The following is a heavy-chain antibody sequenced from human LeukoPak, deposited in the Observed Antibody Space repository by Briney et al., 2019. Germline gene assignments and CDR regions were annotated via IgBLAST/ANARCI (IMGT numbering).Heavy chain of an antibody. CDR3: AREKGSNWYFDL. CDR1: GFNFCSYW. V-gene: IGHV3-7*01. J-gene: IGHJ2*01. D-gene: IGHD3/OR15-3a*01. CDR2: IKQDGSEK. Sequence: GGALRLCCAASGFNFCSYWMSWVRQAPGKRLERVANIKQDGSEKYYVDSVKGRFTTSRDNAKNSLYLQMNSLRAEDTAVYYCAREKGSNWYFDLWGRGTLVTVSS.